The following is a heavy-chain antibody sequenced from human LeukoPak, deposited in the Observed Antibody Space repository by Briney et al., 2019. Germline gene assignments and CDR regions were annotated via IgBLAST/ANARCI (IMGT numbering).Heavy chain of an antibody. V-gene: IGHV1-69*13. CDR2: IIPAFGTL. Sequence: ASVKVSCKASGGTLRRFSVNWVRQAPGRGPEWMGGIIPAFGTLIYARDFQDRVTITADESTSTAYMELSSLRSEDTAVYYCATVFLELGGPSGFGFVAANYYFDSWGQGTLVTVSS. J-gene: IGHJ4*02. CDR3: ATVFLELGGPSGFGFVAANYYFDS. CDR1: GGTLRRFS. D-gene: IGHD4/OR15-4a*01.